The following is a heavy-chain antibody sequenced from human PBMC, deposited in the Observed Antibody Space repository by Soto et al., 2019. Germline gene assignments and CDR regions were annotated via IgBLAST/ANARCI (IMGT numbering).Heavy chain of an antibody. CDR1: GFTFSSYG. Sequence: QVQLVESGGGVVQPGRSLRLSCAASGFTFSSYGMHWVRQAPGKGLEWVAVIWYDGSNKYYADSVKGRFTISRDNSKNTRYLQISGLGAEDTAVYYWASGAFYGSGSRSTYFDYWRKGTLVTVSS. V-gene: IGHV3-33*01. CDR2: IWYDGSNK. J-gene: IGHJ4*01. CDR3: ASGAFYGSGSRSTYFDY. D-gene: IGHD3-10*01.